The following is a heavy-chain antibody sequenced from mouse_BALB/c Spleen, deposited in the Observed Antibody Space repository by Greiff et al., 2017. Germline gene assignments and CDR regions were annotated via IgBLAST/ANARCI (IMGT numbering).Heavy chain of an antibody. J-gene: IGHJ4*01. CDR3: AAYWDDDAMDY. CDR1: GFNIKDYY. D-gene: IGHD4-1*01. V-gene: IGHV14-1*02. Sequence: DVKLQESGAELVRPGALVKLSCKASGFNIKDYYMHWVKQRPEQGLEWIGWIDPENGNTIYDPKFQGKASITADTSSNTAYLQLSSLTSEDTAVYYCAAYWDDDAMDYWGQGTSVTVSS. CDR2: IDPENGNT.